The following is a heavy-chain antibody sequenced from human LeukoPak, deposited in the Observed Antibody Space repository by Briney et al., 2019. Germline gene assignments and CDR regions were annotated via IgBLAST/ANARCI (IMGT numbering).Heavy chain of an antibody. CDR3: ARMPHSSSSQGVLDY. Sequence: GASVKVSCKASGHTFTSYGISWVRQAPGQGLEWMGWISGYNGNTNYAQKLQGRVTMTTDTSTSTAYMEVRSLRSDDTAVYYCARMPHSSSSQGVLDYWGQGTLVTVSS. J-gene: IGHJ4*02. V-gene: IGHV1-18*01. CDR2: ISGYNGNT. CDR1: GHTFTSYG. D-gene: IGHD6-6*01.